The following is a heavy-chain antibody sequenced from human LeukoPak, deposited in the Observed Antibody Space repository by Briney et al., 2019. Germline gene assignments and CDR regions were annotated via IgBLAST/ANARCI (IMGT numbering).Heavy chain of an antibody. Sequence: GGSLRLSCAASGFTFSSYAMSWVRQAPGKGLEWASAINGSGGSTSYAGYVKGRFTISRDNSKNTLYLQMNSRRAEDTAVYYCAIPDTAMVTTRLGYFDYWGQGTLVTVSS. D-gene: IGHD5-18*01. V-gene: IGHV3-23*01. CDR3: AIPDTAMVTTRLGYFDY. CDR1: GFTFSSYA. CDR2: INGSGGST. J-gene: IGHJ4*02.